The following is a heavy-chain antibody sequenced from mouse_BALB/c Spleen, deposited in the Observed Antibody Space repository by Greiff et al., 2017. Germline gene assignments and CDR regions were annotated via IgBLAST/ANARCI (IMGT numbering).Heavy chain of an antibody. Sequence: QVQLQQSGAELVRPGTSVKVSCKASGYAFTNYLIEWVKQRPGQGLEWIGVINPGSGGTNYNEKFKGKATLTADKSSSTAYMQLSSLTSDDSAVYICAREENMDNTSSRGQNATLT. CDR1: GYAFTNYL. D-gene: IGHD1-1*02. CDR2: INPGSGGT. J-gene: IGHJ2*01. V-gene: IGHV1-54*01. CDR3: AREENMDNTSS.